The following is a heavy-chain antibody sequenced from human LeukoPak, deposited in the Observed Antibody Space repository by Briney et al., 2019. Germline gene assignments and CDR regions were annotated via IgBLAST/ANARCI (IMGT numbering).Heavy chain of an antibody. V-gene: IGHV4-34*01. CDR1: YGSFSGYY. CDR3: ARHGLVAARHAFDV. Sequence: KPSETLSLTCTVFYGSFSGYYWSWIRQPPGKGLEWIGEINHNGNTNYNPSLKSRVTISVDTSKDQFSLKLSSVTAADTAMYYCARHGLVAARHAFDVWGQGTMVTVSS. CDR2: INHNGNT. J-gene: IGHJ3*01. D-gene: IGHD6-6*01.